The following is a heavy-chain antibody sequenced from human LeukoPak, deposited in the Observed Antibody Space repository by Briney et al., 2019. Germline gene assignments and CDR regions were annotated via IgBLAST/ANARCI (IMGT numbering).Heavy chain of an antibody. V-gene: IGHV1-18*01. D-gene: IGHD3-9*01. CDR3: ARVASHYDILTGYLYIDY. CDR2: ISAYNGNT. J-gene: IGHJ4*02. CDR1: GYTFTSYG. Sequence: ASVKVSCKASGYTFTSYGISWVRQAPGQGLEWMGWISAYNGNTNYAQKLQGRVTMTTDTSTSTAYMELRSLRSDDTAVYYCARVASHYDILTGYLYIDYWGQGTLVTVSS.